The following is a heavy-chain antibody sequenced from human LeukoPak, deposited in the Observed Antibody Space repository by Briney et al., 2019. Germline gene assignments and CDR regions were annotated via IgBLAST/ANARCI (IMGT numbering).Heavy chain of an antibody. J-gene: IGHJ3*02. Sequence: ASVKVSCKASGYTFTGYYMHWVRQAPGQGLEWMGWINPNSGGTNYAQKFQGRVTMTRDTSISTAYMELSRLRSDDTAVYYCARALARFVVVPAAPDAFDIWGQGTMVTVSS. CDR2: INPNSGGT. CDR3: ARALARFVVVPAAPDAFDI. CDR1: GYTFTGYY. V-gene: IGHV1-2*02. D-gene: IGHD2-2*01.